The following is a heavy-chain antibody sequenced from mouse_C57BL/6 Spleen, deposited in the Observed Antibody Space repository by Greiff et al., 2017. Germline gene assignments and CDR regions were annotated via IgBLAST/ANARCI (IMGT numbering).Heavy chain of an antibody. J-gene: IGHJ2*01. D-gene: IGHD2-5*01. CDR1: GFTFSNYW. Sequence: EVKLMESGGGLVQPGGSMKLSCVASGFTFSNYWMNWVRQSPEKGLEWVAQIRLKSDNYATHYAESVKGRFTISRDDSKSSVYLQMNNVRAEDTGIYYCTDHYSNYWWGQGTTLTVSS. CDR2: IRLKSDNYAT. CDR3: TDHYSNYW. V-gene: IGHV6-3*01.